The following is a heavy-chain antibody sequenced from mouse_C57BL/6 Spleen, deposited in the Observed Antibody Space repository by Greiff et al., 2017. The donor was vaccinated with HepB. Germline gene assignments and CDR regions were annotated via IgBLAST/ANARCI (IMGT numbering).Heavy chain of an antibody. CDR2: IDPSDSYT. J-gene: IGHJ3*01. CDR3: ARKWAY. Sequence: QVQLQQPGAELVKPGASVKLSCKASGYTFTSYWMQWVKQRPGQGLEWIGEIDPSDSYTNYNQKFKGKATLTVDTSSSTAYMQLSSLTSEDSAVYYCARKWAYWGQGTLVTVSA. CDR1: GYTFTSYW. V-gene: IGHV1-50*01.